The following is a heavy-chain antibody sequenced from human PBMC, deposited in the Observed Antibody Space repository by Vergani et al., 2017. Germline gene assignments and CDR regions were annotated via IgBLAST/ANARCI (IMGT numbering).Heavy chain of an antibody. Sequence: QLQLQESGPGLVTPSETLSLTCTVSGDSISSSTYYWGWIRQPPGKGLEWIGSMYYSGSTYYNPSLKSRVTISADTSKNQFSLKLSSVTAADTAVYYCARRVGYCSTTSCYGWFDPWGQGTLVTVSS. J-gene: IGHJ5*02. CDR1: GDSISSSTYY. CDR3: ARRVGYCSTTSCYGWFDP. D-gene: IGHD2-2*01. CDR2: MYYSGST. V-gene: IGHV4-39*01.